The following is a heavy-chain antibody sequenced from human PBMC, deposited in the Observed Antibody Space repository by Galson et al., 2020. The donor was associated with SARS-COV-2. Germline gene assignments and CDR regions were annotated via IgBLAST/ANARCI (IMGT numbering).Heavy chain of an antibody. CDR2: ISYDGSTK. CDR3: AKVRGSYYIFDY. CDR1: GFTFSSYG. D-gene: IGHD1-26*01. Sequence: GESLKISCAASGFTFSSYGMHWVRQAPGKGLEWVAVISYDGSTKYYADSVKGRFTISRDNSKNTLYLQMNSLRAEDTAVYYCAKVRGSYYIFDYWGQGTLVTVSS. V-gene: IGHV3-30*18. J-gene: IGHJ4*02.